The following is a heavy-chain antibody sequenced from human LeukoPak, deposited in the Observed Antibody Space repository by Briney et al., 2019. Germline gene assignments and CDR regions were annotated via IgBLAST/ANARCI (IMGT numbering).Heavy chain of an antibody. CDR1: GGSISSYY. V-gene: IGHV4-59*08. J-gene: IGHJ4*02. CDR2: IYYRGST. CDR3: AXXXXXIVSSGGYYFDY. Sequence: SETLSLTCTVSGGSISSYYWSWIRQPPGKGLEWIGYIYYRGSTNYNPSLKSRVTISVDTSKNQFSLKLSSVTAADTAVYYCAXXXXXIVSSGGYYFDYWGQGTLVTVSS. D-gene: IGHD3-22*01.